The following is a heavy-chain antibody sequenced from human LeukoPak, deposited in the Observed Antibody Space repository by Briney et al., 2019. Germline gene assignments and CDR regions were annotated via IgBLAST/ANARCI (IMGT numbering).Heavy chain of an antibody. CDR3: ARVKVVPPTGWFDP. CDR1: GGSISSYY. J-gene: IGHJ5*02. CDR2: IYYSGST. V-gene: IGHV4-59*01. Sequence: SETLSLTCTVSGGSISSYYWSWIRQPPGKGLEWIGYIYYSGSTNYNPSLKSRATISVDTSKNQFSLKLSSVTAADTAVYYCARVKVVPPTGWFDPWGQGTLVTVSS. D-gene: IGHD2-2*01.